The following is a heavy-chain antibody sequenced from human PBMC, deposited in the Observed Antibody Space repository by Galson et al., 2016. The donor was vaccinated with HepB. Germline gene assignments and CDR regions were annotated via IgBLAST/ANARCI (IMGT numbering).Heavy chain of an antibody. CDR1: GFTFSNGG. CDR2: ISTDAINK. J-gene: IGHJ4*02. Sequence: SLRLSCAASGFTFSNGGMHWVRQAPGKGLEWVAVISTDAINKYYADSVRGRFTISRDDPKNTLYLQMNSLRPEDTAVYYCARPIAFGGVSPDCNYWGQGTLVTVSS. D-gene: IGHD3-16*01. V-gene: IGHV3-30*03. CDR3: ARPIAFGGVSPDCNY.